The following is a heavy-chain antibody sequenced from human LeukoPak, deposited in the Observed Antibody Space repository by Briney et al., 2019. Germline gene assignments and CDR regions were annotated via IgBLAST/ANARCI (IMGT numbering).Heavy chain of an antibody. CDR2: INSDGSSA. CDR1: GFTFSTYW. Sequence: GGSLRLSCAASGFTFSTYWMHWVRQAPGKGLVWVSRINSDGSSARYADSVKGRFTISRDNAKNTLYLQMNSLRAEDTAVYYCARDLRTTGAFDIWGQGTMVTVSS. CDR3: ARDLRTTGAFDI. J-gene: IGHJ3*02. V-gene: IGHV3-74*01. D-gene: IGHD4-17*01.